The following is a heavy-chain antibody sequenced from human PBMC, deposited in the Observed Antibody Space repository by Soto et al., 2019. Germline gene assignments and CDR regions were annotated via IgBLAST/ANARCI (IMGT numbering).Heavy chain of an antibody. CDR3: ARDHMATGGFDY. CDR1: GFTVSSNY. D-gene: IGHD5-12*01. V-gene: IGHV3-66*01. Sequence: GGSLRLSCAASGFTVSSNYMSWVRQAPGEGLEWVSVIYSGGSTYYADSVKGRFTISRDNSKNTLYLQMNSLRAEDTAVYYCARDHMATGGFDYWGQGTLVTVSS. CDR2: IYSGGST. J-gene: IGHJ4*02.